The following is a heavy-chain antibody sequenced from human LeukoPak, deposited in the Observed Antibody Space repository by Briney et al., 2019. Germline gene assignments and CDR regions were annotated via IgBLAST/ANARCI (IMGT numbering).Heavy chain of an antibody. Sequence: SETLSLTCAVYGGSFSSYYWSWIRQPPGKGLEWIGEINHSGSTNYNPSLKSRVTISVDASNYRFSLKLSSVTAADTAMFYCARVASGYCSSTNCQKYYFDYWGQVTLVTVSS. V-gene: IGHV4-34*01. J-gene: IGHJ4*02. CDR1: GGSFSSYY. CDR3: ARVASGYCSSTNCQKYYFDY. CDR2: INHSGST. D-gene: IGHD2-2*01.